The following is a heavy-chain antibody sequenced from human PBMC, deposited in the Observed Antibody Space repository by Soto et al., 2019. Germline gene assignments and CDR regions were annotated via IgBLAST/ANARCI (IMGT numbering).Heavy chain of an antibody. V-gene: IGHV1-2*04. J-gene: IGHJ6*02. CDR3: ARGYSSGWYYYYYYGMDV. CDR2: INPNSGGT. Sequence: QVQLVQSGAEVKKPGASVKVSCKASGYTFTGYYMHWVRQAPGQGLEWMGWINPNSGGTNYAQKFQGWVTMTRDTSISTAYMELSRLRSDDTAVYYCARGYSSGWYYYYYYGMDVWGQGTTVTVSS. D-gene: IGHD6-19*01. CDR1: GYTFTGYY.